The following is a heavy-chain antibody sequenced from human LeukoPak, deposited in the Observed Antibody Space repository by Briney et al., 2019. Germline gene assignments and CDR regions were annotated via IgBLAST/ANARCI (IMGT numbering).Heavy chain of an antibody. CDR1: GYTFTDSD. J-gene: IGHJ6*03. Sequence: ASVKVSCKASGYTFTDSDIHWVRQAPGQALQWMGWIKPNSGETRYTQKFQGRVTMTTDTSISTAYMELSRLTSDDTAVYYCARLITMIEPGNYYYYYYMDVWGKGTAVTVSS. D-gene: IGHD3-22*01. CDR2: IKPNSGET. V-gene: IGHV1-2*02. CDR3: ARLITMIEPGNYYYYYYMDV.